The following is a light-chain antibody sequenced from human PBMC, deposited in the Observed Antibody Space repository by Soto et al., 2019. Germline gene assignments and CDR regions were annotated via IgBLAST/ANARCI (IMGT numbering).Light chain of an antibody. J-gene: IGLJ2*01. V-gene: IGLV2-23*01. Sequence: QSAPTQPASVSGSPGQSITISCSGTSSDVGSYNLVSWYQQHPGKAPKLMIYEGSKRPSGVSNRFSGSNSGNTASLTISGLQAEDEADYYCCSYAGSTTWDVVFGGGTKLTVL. CDR3: CSYAGSTTWDVV. CDR1: SSDVGSYNL. CDR2: EGS.